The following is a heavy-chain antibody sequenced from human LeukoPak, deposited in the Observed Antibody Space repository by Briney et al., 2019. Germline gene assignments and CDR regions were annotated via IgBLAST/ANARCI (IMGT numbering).Heavy chain of an antibody. CDR1: GFTVSSNY. Sequence: GGSLRLSCAASGFTVSSNYMSWVRQAPGRGLEWVSVIYSGGSTYYADSVKGRFTISRDNSKNTLYLQMNSLRAEDTAVYYCARPRTSSLHYFDYWGQGTLVTVSS. V-gene: IGHV3-53*01. CDR3: ARPRTSSLHYFDY. CDR2: IYSGGST. J-gene: IGHJ4*02. D-gene: IGHD2-2*01.